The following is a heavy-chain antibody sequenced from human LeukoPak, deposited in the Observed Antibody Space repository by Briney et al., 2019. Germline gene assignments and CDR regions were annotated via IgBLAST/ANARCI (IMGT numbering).Heavy chain of an antibody. Sequence: PGRSLRLSCAASGFTFSSYGMHWVRQAPGKGLEWVAVIWYDGSSKYYADSVKGRFTISRDNSKNTLYLQMNSLRAEDTAVYYCARDLGILTGLAYYYYGMDVWGQGTTVTVSS. CDR2: IWYDGSSK. J-gene: IGHJ6*02. CDR1: GFTFSSYG. CDR3: ARDLGILTGLAYYYYGMDV. V-gene: IGHV3-33*01. D-gene: IGHD3-9*01.